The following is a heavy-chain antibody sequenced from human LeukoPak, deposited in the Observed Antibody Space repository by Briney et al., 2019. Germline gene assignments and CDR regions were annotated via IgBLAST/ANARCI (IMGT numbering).Heavy chain of an antibody. CDR2: ISSSSSTI. D-gene: IGHD4-23*01. CDR3: ARAEVVKEAFWYFDL. V-gene: IGHV3-48*04. CDR1: GFTFSSYS. J-gene: IGHJ2*01. Sequence: GGSLRLSCAASGFTFSSYSMNWVRQAPGKGLEWVSYISSSSSTIYYADSVKGRFTISRDNAKNSLYLQMNSLRAEDTAVYYCARAEVVKEAFWYFDLWGRGTLVTVSS.